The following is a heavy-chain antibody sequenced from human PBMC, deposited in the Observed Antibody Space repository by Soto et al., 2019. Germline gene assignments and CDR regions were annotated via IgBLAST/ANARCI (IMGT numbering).Heavy chain of an antibody. D-gene: IGHD3-22*01. J-gene: IGHJ4*02. Sequence: PSETLSLTCSVSGDSMNNADYFWTWIRQPPGKGLQWIGYISYSGNTFYNPSLKTRLTMSVDTSKNQFSVRLRSVTAADTAVYYCARDRDHLHESSGRLDVWGQGMLVTVSS. CDR1: GDSMNNADYF. CDR3: ARDRDHLHESSGRLDV. CDR2: ISYSGNT. V-gene: IGHV4-30-4*01.